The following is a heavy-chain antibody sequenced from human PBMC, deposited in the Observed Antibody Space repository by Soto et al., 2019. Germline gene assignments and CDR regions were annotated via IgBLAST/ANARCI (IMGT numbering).Heavy chain of an antibody. CDR2: ISGCGGST. J-gene: IGHJ6*02. V-gene: IGHV3-23*01. Sequence: EVQLLESGGGLVQPGGSLRLSCAASGFTFSSYAMSWVRQAPGKGLEWVSAISGCGGSTYYADSVMGRFTISRDNSKIPLYLQMNSLRAEDTSVYYCAANRGYNYYYGMDVWGQGTTVTVSS. D-gene: IGHD3-22*01. CDR3: AANRGYNYYYGMDV. CDR1: GFTFSSYA.